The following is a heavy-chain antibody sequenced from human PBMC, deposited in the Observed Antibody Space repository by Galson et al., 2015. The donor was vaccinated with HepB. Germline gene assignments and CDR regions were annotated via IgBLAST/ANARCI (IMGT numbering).Heavy chain of an antibody. J-gene: IGHJ4*02. Sequence: SVKVSCKASGYTFTGYYMHWVRQAPGQGLEWMGWINPNSGGTNYAQKFQGWVTMTRDTSISTAYMELSRLRSDDTAVYYCARGHFLEWLYIPGFDYWGQGTLVTVSS. D-gene: IGHD3-3*01. CDR1: GYTFTGYY. CDR2: INPNSGGT. CDR3: ARGHFLEWLYIPGFDY. V-gene: IGHV1-2*04.